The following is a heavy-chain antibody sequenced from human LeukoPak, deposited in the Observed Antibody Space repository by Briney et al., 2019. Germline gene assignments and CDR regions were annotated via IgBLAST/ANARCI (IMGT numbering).Heavy chain of an antibody. V-gene: IGHV4-61*02. Sequence: SETLSLTCTVSGGSISSGSYYWSWIRQPAGKGLEWIGRIYTSGSTNYNPSLKSRVTISVDTSKNQFSLKLSSVTAADTAVYYCAREGSSETYYYYYMDVWGKGTTVTVSS. D-gene: IGHD6-13*01. CDR2: IYTSGST. J-gene: IGHJ6*03. CDR1: GGSISSGSYY. CDR3: AREGSSETYYYYYMDV.